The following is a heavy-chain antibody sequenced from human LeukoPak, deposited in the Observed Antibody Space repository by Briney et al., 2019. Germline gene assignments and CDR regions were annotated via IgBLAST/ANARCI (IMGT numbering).Heavy chain of an antibody. CDR3: AHGAMYQLDY. Sequence: GGSLRLSCAASGFPFSSYGMSWVRQAPGKGLEWVSGILGGGGSTYYADSVKGRFTISGDNSRNTLFLQMNSLRAEDTAVYYCAHGAMYQLDYGGQGTLVTVSS. CDR1: GFPFSSYG. V-gene: IGHV3-23*01. CDR2: ILGGGGST. D-gene: IGHD2-2*01. J-gene: IGHJ4*02.